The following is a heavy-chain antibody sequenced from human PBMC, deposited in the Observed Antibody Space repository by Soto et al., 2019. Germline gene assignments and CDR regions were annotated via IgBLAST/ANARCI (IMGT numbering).Heavy chain of an antibody. D-gene: IGHD3-3*01. J-gene: IGHJ2*01. CDR3: ARHSLRFLEWHDWYFDL. CDR2: IYYSGST. V-gene: IGHV4-39*01. Sequence: SETLSLTCTVSGGSISSSSYYWGWIRQPPGKGLEWIGSIYYSGSTYYNPSLKSRVTISVDTSKNQFSLKLSSVTAADTAVYYCARHSLRFLEWHDWYFDLWGRGTLVTVSS. CDR1: GGSISSSSYY.